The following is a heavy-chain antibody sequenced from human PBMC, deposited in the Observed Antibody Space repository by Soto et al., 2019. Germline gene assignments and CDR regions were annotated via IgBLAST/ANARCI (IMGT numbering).Heavy chain of an antibody. V-gene: IGHV4-30-4*01. CDR3: VRYRGARVYFDY. D-gene: IGHD4-17*01. CDR1: GGSINNGDYY. Sequence: QVQLQESGPGLVKPSQTLSLTCSVSGGSINNGDYYWSWIRQPPEKGLEWIGYIYYSGSTYYNPSLKSLVTISIDTSMHQFSLNLNSVTAADTAVYFCVRYRGARVYFDYWGQGSLVTVSS. J-gene: IGHJ4*02. CDR2: IYYSGST.